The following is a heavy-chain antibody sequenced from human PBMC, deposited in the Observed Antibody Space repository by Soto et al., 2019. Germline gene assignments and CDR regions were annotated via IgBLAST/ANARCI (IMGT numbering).Heavy chain of an antibody. D-gene: IGHD4-17*01. CDR2: GSHTGSR. Sequence: SETLSLTCSVSGASINTGGFYWSWVRQFPGKGLDWIGYGSHTGSRYLNPSLRSRITISLDTPNNQFSLRLTSVTAADTAVYYCARVKVTTESFDSWGQGSLVTVSS. V-gene: IGHV4-31*03. J-gene: IGHJ4*02. CDR3: ARVKVTTESFDS. CDR1: GASINTGGFY.